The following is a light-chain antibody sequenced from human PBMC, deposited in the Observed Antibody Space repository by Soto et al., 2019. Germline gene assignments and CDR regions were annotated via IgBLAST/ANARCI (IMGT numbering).Light chain of an antibody. V-gene: IGLV2-11*01. CDR3: CSYAGSYTLYV. Sequence: QSVLTQPRSVSGYTGQSVTISCTGTSSDFGGDDFVSWYQHHRAKAPKLMIYDVSKRPSGVPDRFSGSKSGNTASLTISGLQAEDEADYYCCSYAGSYTLYVFGTGTKVTVL. J-gene: IGLJ1*01. CDR2: DVS. CDR1: SSDFGGDDF.